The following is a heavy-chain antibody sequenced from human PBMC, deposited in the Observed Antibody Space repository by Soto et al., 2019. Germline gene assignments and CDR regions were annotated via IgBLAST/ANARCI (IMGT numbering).Heavy chain of an antibody. V-gene: IGHV1-18*01. J-gene: IGHJ4*02. CDR1: GYTFTSYG. CDR2: ISAYNGNT. D-gene: IGHD3-9*01. Sequence: QVQLVQSGAEVKKPGASVKVSCKASGYTFTSYGISWVRQAPGQGLEWMGWISAYNGNTNYAQKHQRRVTMTTDTSTSTAYMELRSLRSDDTALYYCARDKYDILTGYLPIDYWGQGTLVTVSS. CDR3: ARDKYDILTGYLPIDY.